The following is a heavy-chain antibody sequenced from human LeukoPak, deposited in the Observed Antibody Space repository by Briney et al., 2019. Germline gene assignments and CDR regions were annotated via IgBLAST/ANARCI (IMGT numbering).Heavy chain of an antibody. CDR3: VLRGAVAAADF. CDR1: GFTLTGYW. D-gene: IGHD6-19*01. CDR2: ISSDGSIT. J-gene: IGHJ4*02. V-gene: IGHV3-74*01. Sequence: GGSLRLSCAASGFTLTGYWMHWVRQIPGKGLVWVSRISSDGSITTYADSVKGRFTISRDNAKNTLYLQMNSLRAEDTAIYYCVLRGAVAAADFWGQGTLVTVSS.